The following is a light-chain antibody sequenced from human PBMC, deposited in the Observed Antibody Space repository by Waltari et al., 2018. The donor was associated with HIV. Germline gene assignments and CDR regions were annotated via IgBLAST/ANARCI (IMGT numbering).Light chain of an antibody. J-gene: IGLJ6*01. CDR3: CSYAGDAFLYV. CDR2: QIK. Sequence: QSALSQPASVAGSPGQSVTVPCSGTSLDLALYPLISWYQHHPGKGPKLLVHQIKKRPSGVSDRFSGSRSGNTAFLTISGLQPDDEASYFCCSYAGDAFLYVCGSGTTVTVL. CDR1: SLDLALYPL. V-gene: IGLV2-23*02.